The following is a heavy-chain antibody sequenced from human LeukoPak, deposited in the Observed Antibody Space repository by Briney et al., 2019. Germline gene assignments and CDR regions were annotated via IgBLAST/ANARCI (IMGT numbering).Heavy chain of an antibody. Sequence: PGGSLRLSCAASGFTFSSYAMSWVRQAPGKGLEWVAVISYDGSNKYYADSVKGRFTISRDNSKNTLYLQMNSLRAEDTAVYYCAKDRALLWFGELSEPLDYWGQGTLVTVSS. J-gene: IGHJ4*02. CDR3: AKDRALLWFGELSEPLDY. V-gene: IGHV3-30*18. CDR1: GFTFSSYA. D-gene: IGHD3-10*01. CDR2: ISYDGSNK.